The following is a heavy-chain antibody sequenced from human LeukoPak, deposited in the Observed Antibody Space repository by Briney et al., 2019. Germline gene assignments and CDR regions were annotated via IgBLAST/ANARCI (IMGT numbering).Heavy chain of an antibody. J-gene: IGHJ2*01. D-gene: IGHD6-19*01. CDR2: IYYSGST. CDR3: ARANAAIAVAGTGWYFDL. V-gene: IGHV4-39*07. Sequence: SETLSLTCTVSGGSISSSSYYWGWIRQPPGKGLEWIGSIYYSGSTYYNPSLKSRVTISVDTSKNQFSLKLSSVTAPDTAVYYCARANAAIAVAGTGWYFDLWGRGTLVTVSS. CDR1: GGSISSSSYY.